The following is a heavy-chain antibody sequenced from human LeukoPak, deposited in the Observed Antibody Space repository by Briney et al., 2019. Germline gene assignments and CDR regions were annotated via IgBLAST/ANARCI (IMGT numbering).Heavy chain of an antibody. J-gene: IGHJ4*02. Sequence: NPGGSLRLSCTASGFTFRSYAMSWVRQAPGKGLEWVSSISSSSSYIYYADSVKGRFTISRDNAKNSLYLQMNSLRAEDTAVYYCARGGPWELPLDYWGQGTLVTVSS. CDR2: ISSSSSYI. CDR1: GFTFRSYA. D-gene: IGHD1-26*01. CDR3: ARGGPWELPLDY. V-gene: IGHV3-21*01.